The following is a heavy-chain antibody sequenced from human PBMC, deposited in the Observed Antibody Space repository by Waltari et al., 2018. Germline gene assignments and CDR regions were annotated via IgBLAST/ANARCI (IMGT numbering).Heavy chain of an antibody. CDR3: ARPRTTVGTGLWNDGLQI. V-gene: IGHV1-69*01. J-gene: IGHJ3*02. CDR1: GGTFSNYA. CDR2: ISPGYRSA. D-gene: IGHD1-1*01. Sequence: QVQLVQSGAEVKKPGSSVKVSCKASGGTFSNYAITWVRQAPGQGLEWMGGISPGYRSANYEQNVLDRVTITADESTSTAYMELMGLTSDDTAVYYCARPRTTVGTGLWNDGLQIWGQGTLVTVSS.